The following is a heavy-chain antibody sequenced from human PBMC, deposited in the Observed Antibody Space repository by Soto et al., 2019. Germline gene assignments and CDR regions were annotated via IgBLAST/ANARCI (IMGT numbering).Heavy chain of an antibody. J-gene: IGHJ4*02. V-gene: IGHV3-74*01. Sequence: GGSLRLSCAASGFTFSSYWMHWVRQGPGKGLVWVSRINSDGSSTSYADSVKGRFTISRDNAKNTLYLQMNSLRAEDTAVYYCARGLIAVAGNDHWGQGTLVTVSS. CDR2: INSDGSST. CDR3: ARGLIAVAGNDH. D-gene: IGHD6-19*01. CDR1: GFTFSSYW.